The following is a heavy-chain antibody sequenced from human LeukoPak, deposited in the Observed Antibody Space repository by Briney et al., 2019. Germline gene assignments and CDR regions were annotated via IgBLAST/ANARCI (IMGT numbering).Heavy chain of an antibody. CDR1: GYTLTELS. CDR2: FDPEDSET. CDR3: ATGRSPTYCYGSWSFRNWFDP. V-gene: IGHV1-24*01. D-gene: IGHD3-10*01. Sequence: ASVTVSCKVSGYTLTELSMHWVRQAPGKGLEWMGGFDPEDSETIYAQKFQGRATMTENTSTDSAYMKLSSLRSEDTAVYYGATGRSPTYCYGSWSFRNWFDPWGQGTLVTVSS. J-gene: IGHJ5*02.